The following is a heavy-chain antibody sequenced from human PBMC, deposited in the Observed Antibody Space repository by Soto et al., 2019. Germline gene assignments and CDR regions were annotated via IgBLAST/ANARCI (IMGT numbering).Heavy chain of an antibody. D-gene: IGHD6-19*01. CDR1: GYTFTSYT. Sequence: ASGKVSCKASGYTFTSYTIHWVRQAPGQRLEWMGWINAGIGNTKYSQKFQDRLTITRDTSATSAYMELSSLRSEDTAVYYCARQSLGWSFDFWGQGTLVTVSS. V-gene: IGHV1-3*01. CDR3: ARQSLGWSFDF. CDR2: INAGIGNT. J-gene: IGHJ4*02.